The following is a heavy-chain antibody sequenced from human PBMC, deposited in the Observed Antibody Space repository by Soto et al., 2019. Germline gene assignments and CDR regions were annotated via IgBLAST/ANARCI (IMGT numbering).Heavy chain of an antibody. Sequence: QITLKESGPTLVKPTQTLTLTCTFSGFSLSTSGVGVGWIRQPPGKALEWLALIYWDDDKRYSPSLKSRLTITKDTSKNQVVITMTHMDPVETATYYGAFRQEGYNAPRYWGQGTLVTVSS. V-gene: IGHV2-5*02. CDR2: IYWDDDK. J-gene: IGHJ4*02. D-gene: IGHD5-12*01. CDR3: AFRQEGYNAPRY. CDR1: GFSLSTSGVG.